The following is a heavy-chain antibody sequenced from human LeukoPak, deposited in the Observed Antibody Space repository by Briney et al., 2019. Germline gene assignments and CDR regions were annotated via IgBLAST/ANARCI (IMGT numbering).Heavy chain of an antibody. J-gene: IGHJ5*02. CDR3: AREGNYGWYSWFDP. Sequence: RGSLILSCAASGFTVSSNYMSWVRQAPGKGLEWVSVIYSGGSTYYADSEKGRFTISRDNSKNTLYLQMNSLRAEDTAVYYCAREGNYGWYSWFDPWGQGTLVTVSS. CDR2: IYSGGST. CDR1: GFTVSSNY. V-gene: IGHV3-53*01. D-gene: IGHD4-11*01.